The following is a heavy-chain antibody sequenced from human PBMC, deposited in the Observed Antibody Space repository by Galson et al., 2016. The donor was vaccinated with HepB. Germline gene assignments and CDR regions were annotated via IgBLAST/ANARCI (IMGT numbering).Heavy chain of an antibody. CDR2: IRSEANSYAT. CDR1: GFTFSASA. D-gene: IGHD5-12*01. V-gene: IGHV3-73*01. J-gene: IGHJ4*02. CDR3: TRHGGEDSGYDLFDD. Sequence: SLRLSCAASGFTFSASAIHWVRQASGKGPEWVGRIRSEANSYATAYVASVEGRFTISRDDSKNTAYLQMNSLKIEDTATYYCTRHGGEDSGYDLFDDWGQGTLVTVSS.